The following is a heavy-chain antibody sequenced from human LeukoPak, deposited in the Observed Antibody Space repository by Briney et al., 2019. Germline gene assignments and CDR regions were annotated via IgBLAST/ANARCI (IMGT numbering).Heavy chain of an antibody. D-gene: IGHD2-15*01. CDR3: ARDDIVVVVAAPGYFDY. J-gene: IGHJ4*02. CDR2: ISAYNGNT. Sequence: ASVKVSCKASGYTFTSYDINWVRQATGQGLEWMGWISAYNGNTNYAQKLQGRVTMTTDTSTSTAYMELRSLRSDDTAVYYCARDDIVVVVAAPGYFDYWGQGTLVTVSS. V-gene: IGHV1-18*01. CDR1: GYTFTSYD.